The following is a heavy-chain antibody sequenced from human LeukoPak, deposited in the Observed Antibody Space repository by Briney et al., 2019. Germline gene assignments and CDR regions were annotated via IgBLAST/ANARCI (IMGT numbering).Heavy chain of an antibody. J-gene: IGHJ5*02. CDR1: GYTFTGYY. Sequence: ASVKVSCKASGYTFTGYYMHWVRQAPGQGLEWMGWINPNSGGTNYAQKFQGRVTMTRDTSISTAYMELSRLRSGDTAVYYCARAGYSSGWNWFDPWGQGTLVTVSS. CDR3: ARAGYSSGWNWFDP. D-gene: IGHD6-19*01. CDR2: INPNSGGT. V-gene: IGHV1-2*02.